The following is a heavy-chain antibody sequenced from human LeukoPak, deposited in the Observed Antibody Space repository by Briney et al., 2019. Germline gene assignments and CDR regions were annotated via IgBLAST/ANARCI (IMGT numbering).Heavy chain of an antibody. V-gene: IGHV3-66*01. CDR3: ARDPGYSYGLDY. CDR2: IYSGGST. D-gene: IGHD5-18*01. J-gene: IGHJ4*02. CDR1: GFTVSDNY. Sequence: GGSLRLSCAASGFTVSDNYMSWVRQAPGKGLEWVSVIYSGGSTNYADSVKGRFTISRDNSKNTLYLQMNSLRAGDTAVYYCARDPGYSYGLDYWGQETLVTVSS.